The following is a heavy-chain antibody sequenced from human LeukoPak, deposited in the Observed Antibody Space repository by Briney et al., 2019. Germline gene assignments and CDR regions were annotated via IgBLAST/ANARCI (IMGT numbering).Heavy chain of an antibody. CDR2: INPNSGGT. J-gene: IGHJ4*02. CDR3: ARNVLLWFGEDKFFDY. D-gene: IGHD3-10*01. CDR1: GYTFTNYA. V-gene: IGHV1-2*02. Sequence: ASVKVSCKASGYTFTNYAINWVRQAPGQGLEWMGWINPNSGGTNYAQKFQGRVTMTRDTSISTAYMELSRLRSDDTAVYYCARNVLLWFGEDKFFDYWGQGTLVTVSS.